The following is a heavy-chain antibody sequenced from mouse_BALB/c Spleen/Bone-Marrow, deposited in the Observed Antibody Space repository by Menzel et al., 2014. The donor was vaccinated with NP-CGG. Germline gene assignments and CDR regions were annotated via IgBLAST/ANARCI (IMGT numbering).Heavy chain of an antibody. CDR2: INPSTGDT. CDR3: ARGNYEAMDY. Sequence: QVQLKESGAELAKPGASVKMSCKASGYTFTRYWMHWVKQRPGQGLEWIGYINPSTGDTKYSQKFKDKATLTADMSSSTSYMQLSSLTSEDSAVYYCARGNYEAMDYWGQGTSVTVSS. CDR1: GYTFTRYW. V-gene: IGHV1-7*01. D-gene: IGHD2-1*01. J-gene: IGHJ4*01.